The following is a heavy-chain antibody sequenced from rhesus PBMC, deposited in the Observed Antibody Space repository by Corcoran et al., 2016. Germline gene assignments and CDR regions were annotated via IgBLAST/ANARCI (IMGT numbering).Heavy chain of an antibody. J-gene: IGHJ4*01. CDR3: ARLITMIT. D-gene: IGHD3-28*01. Sequence: QVQLQESGPGLVKPSETLSLTCAVSGYSISSGYGWSWIRQPPGKGLEWIGYIGGRRGSTNYNPSLKSRVTSSKDTSKNQCSLKLSAVTAADTAVDYCARLITMITGVQGVLVTVSS. V-gene: IGHV4-127*01. CDR2: IGGRRGST. CDR1: GYSISSGYG.